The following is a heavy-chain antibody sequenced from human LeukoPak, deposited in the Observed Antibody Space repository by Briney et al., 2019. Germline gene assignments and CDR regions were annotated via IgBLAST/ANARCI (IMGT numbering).Heavy chain of an antibody. CDR1: GFTFSIYW. J-gene: IGHJ3*02. CDR2: INSDGSST. V-gene: IGHV3-74*01. CDR3: ARDPVYCGGDCYYDAFDI. Sequence: GGSLRLSCAASGFTFSIYWMHWVRQAPGKGLVCVSRINSDGSSTSYADSVKGRFTISRDNAKNTLYLQMNSLRAEDTAVYYCARDPVYCGGDCYYDAFDIWGQGKMVTVSS. D-gene: IGHD2-21*02.